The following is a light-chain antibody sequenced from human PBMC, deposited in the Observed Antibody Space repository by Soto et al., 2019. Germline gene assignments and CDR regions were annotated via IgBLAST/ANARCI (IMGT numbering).Light chain of an antibody. CDR1: QSVSSFY. CDR3: QQYGSSPT. Sequence: EIVLTQPPGTLSLSPGERATLSCRASQSVSSFYLAWYQQKPGQAPRLLIYDVSSRATGIPDRFSGSGSGTDFTLTISRLEPEDFAVYYCQQYGSSPTFGQGTKMEIK. J-gene: IGKJ1*01. CDR2: DVS. V-gene: IGKV3-20*01.